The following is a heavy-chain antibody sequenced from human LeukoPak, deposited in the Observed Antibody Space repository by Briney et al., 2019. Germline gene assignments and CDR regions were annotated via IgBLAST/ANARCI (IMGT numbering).Heavy chain of an antibody. CDR2: IHTSGST. J-gene: IGHJ4*02. CDR1: GGSISSYY. CDR3: ARDTYTYGSSAYYFDY. Sequence: SETLSLACTVSGGSISSYYWSWIRQPAGKGLEWIGRIHTSGSTNYNPSLKSRVTMSVDTSKNQFSLKLSSVTAADTAVYYCARDTYTYGSSAYYFDYWGQGTLVSVSS. V-gene: IGHV4-4*07. D-gene: IGHD5-18*01.